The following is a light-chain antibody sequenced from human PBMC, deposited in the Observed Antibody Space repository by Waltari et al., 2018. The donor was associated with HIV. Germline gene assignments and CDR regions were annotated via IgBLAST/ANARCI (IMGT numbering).Light chain of an antibody. CDR2: EVS. CDR1: SSDVGGYNA. V-gene: IGLV2-14*01. CDR3: SSYTSSDTVV. J-gene: IGLJ2*01. Sequence: QSALTQPASVSGSPGQSFSISCTGTSSDVGGYNAVSWYQQHPAKAPKLVILEVSNRPSGVSNRFSGSKAGNRASLTISGLQAEDEAYYYCSSYTSSDTVVFGGGTKVTVL.